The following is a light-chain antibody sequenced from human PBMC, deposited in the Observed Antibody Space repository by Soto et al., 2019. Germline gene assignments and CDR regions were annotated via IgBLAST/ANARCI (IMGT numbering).Light chain of an antibody. CDR2: AAS. Sequence: DIQMTQSPSSLSASVGDRVTITCRASQSISTFSHWYQQKPGKAPKLLIYAASSLKDGVPSRFSGSRYGTYFTLTISSLQPEDFATYYCQQGYITPYTFGQGTKLQIK. CDR1: QSISTF. V-gene: IGKV1-39*01. CDR3: QQGYITPYT. J-gene: IGKJ2*01.